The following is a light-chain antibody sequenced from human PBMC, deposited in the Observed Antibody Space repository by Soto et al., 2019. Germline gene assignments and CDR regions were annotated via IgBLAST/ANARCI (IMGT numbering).Light chain of an antibody. V-gene: IGLV1-40*01. Sequence: QSVLTQPPSVSGAPGQRVTISCSGSSSNIGAGYDVHWYQQLPGTAPKLLISANNIRPSGVPDRFSGSKSGTSASLAITGLQAEDEADYYCSSYAGSNIYVFGTGTKLTVL. CDR1: SSNIGAGYD. CDR2: ANN. J-gene: IGLJ1*01. CDR3: SSYAGSNIYV.